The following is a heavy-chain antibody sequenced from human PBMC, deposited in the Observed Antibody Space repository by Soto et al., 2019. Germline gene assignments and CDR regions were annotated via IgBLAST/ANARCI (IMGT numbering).Heavy chain of an antibody. D-gene: IGHD6-19*01. CDR2: INWSGDNT. CDR1: GFTFEDSG. J-gene: IGHJ4*02. Sequence: GGSLRLSCEASGFTFEDSGMSWVRQAPGQGLEWVSGINWSGDNTGYADSVKGRFTISRENAKNSLYLQMNSLRAEDTAMYYCARAHSTGWHYFDYWGPGTLVTVSS. V-gene: IGHV3-20*04. CDR3: ARAHSTGWHYFDY.